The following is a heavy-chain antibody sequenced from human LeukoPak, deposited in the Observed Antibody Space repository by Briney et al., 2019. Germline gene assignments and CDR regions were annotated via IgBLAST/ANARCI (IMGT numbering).Heavy chain of an antibody. CDR2: INPNSGGT. CDR1: GYTFTGYY. CDR3: ARLDLSYYYDSSGYRTFDY. V-gene: IGHV1-2*04. J-gene: IGHJ4*02. Sequence: GASVKVSCKASGYTFTGYYMHWVRQAPGQGLEWMGRINPNSGGTNYAQKFQGWVTMTRDTSISTAYMELSRLRSDDTAVYYCARLDLSYYYDSSGYRTFDYWGQGTLVTVSS. D-gene: IGHD3-22*01.